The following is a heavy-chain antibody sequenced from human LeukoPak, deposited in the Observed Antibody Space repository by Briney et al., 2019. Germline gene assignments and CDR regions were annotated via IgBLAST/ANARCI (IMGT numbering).Heavy chain of an antibody. V-gene: IGHV6-1*01. CDR2: TYYRSKWYN. D-gene: IGHD1-26*01. CDR3: ARGLYRARYYYYYGMDV. J-gene: IGHJ6*02. Sequence: LSLTCAIFGDSVSSNSAAWNWITQSPSRGLEWLGRTYYRSKWYNDYAVSVKSRITINPDTSKNQFSLQLNAVTPEDTAVYYCARGLYRARYYYYYGMDVWGQGTTVTVSS. CDR1: GDSVSSNSAA.